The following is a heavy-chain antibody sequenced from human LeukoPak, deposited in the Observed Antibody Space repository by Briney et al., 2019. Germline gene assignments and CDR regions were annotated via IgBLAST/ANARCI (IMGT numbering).Heavy chain of an antibody. CDR3: ARSLRFLEWLSIDY. D-gene: IGHD3-3*01. CDR2: IYYSGST. J-gene: IGHJ4*02. Sequence: SETLSLTCTVSGGSISSGGYYWSWIRQHPGKGLEWIGYIYYSGSTNCNPSLKSRVTISVDTSKNQFSLKLSSVTAADTAVYYCARSLRFLEWLSIDYWGQGTLVTVSS. CDR1: GGSISSGGYY. V-gene: IGHV4-61*08.